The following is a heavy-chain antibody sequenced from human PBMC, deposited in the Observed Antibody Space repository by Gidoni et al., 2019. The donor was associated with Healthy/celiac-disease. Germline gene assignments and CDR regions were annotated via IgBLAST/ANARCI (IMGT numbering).Heavy chain of an antibody. V-gene: IGHV3-48*03. CDR3: ARVVLTGYYGFDY. Sequence: EVQLVESGGGLVQPGGSLRLSCAASGFTFSSYEMNWVRQAPGKGLEWVSYISSSGSTIYYADSVKGRFTIFRDNAKNSLYLQMNSLRAEDTAVYYCARVVLTGYYGFDYWGQGTLVTVSS. J-gene: IGHJ4*02. CDR1: GFTFSSYE. D-gene: IGHD3-9*01. CDR2: ISSSGSTI.